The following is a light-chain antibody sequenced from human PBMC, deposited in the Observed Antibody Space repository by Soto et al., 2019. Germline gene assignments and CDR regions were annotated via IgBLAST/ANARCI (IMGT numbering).Light chain of an antibody. V-gene: IGKV3-11*01. CDR1: QSVSSY. J-gene: IGKJ1*01. CDR3: QQSSNWPLT. Sequence: EIVLTQSPATLSLSPGERATLSCRASQSVSSYFAWYQQKPGQAPRLLIYDTSNRATGIPARFSGSGSGKDFTLTISSLEPEDFAVYYCQQSSNWPLTFGQGTKVEIK. CDR2: DTS.